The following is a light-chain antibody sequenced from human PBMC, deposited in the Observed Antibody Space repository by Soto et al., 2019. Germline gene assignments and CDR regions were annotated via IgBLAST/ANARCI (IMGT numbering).Light chain of an antibody. J-gene: IGKJ1*01. CDR3: QQYGRSPRT. CDR2: GAS. CDR1: QTVSSSS. Sequence: EVVMTQSPASLSVAPVEGATLGCTASQTVSSSSLAWYQQKHGQAPRLLIFGASTRAAGFPDRFSGSGSGPDSTLTISRLETADPAVYSCQQYGRSPRTFAQGTKVDIK. V-gene: IGKV3-20*01.